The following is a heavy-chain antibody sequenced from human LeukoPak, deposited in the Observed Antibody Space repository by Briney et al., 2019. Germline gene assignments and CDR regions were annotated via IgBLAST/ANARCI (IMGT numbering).Heavy chain of an antibody. CDR1: GYTFTSYG. D-gene: IGHD4-17*01. CDR2: INPNSGGT. Sequence: ASVKVSCKASGYTFTSYGISWVRQAPGQGLEWMGWINPNSGGTNYAQKFQGRVTMTRDTSISTAYMELSRLRSDDTAVYCCARDSDYVGFDYWGQGTLVTVSS. V-gene: IGHV1-2*02. CDR3: ARDSDYVGFDY. J-gene: IGHJ4*02.